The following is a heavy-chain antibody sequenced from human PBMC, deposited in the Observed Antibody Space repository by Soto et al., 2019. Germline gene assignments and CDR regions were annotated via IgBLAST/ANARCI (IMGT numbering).Heavy chain of an antibody. V-gene: IGHV3-20*04. CDR3: AREPGIAVAGTRFDY. D-gene: IGHD6-19*01. Sequence: GGSLRLSCAASGFTFDDYGMSWVRQAPGKGLEWVSGINWNGGSTGYADSVKGRFTISRDNAKNSLYLQMNSLRAEDTALYYCAREPGIAVAGTRFDYWGQGTLVTVSS. CDR2: INWNGGST. CDR1: GFTFDDYG. J-gene: IGHJ4*02.